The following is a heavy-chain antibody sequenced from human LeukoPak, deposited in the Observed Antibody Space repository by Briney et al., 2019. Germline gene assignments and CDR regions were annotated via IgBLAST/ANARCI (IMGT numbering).Heavy chain of an antibody. J-gene: IGHJ4*02. V-gene: IGHV3-7*01. D-gene: IGHD3-22*01. CDR2: IKQDGSEK. Sequence: GGSLRLSCAASGFTFSNYWMSWVRQAPGKGLEWVANIKQDGSEKYYVDSVKGRFTISRDNAKNSLYLQMNSLRAEDTAVYYCASGRDYYDSSGYYYPSDYWGQGTLVTVSS. CDR3: ASGRDYYDSSGYYYPSDY. CDR1: GFTFSNYW.